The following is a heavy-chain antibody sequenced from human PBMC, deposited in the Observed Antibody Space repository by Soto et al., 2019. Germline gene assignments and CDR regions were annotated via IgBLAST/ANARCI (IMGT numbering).Heavy chain of an antibody. J-gene: IGHJ5*02. CDR1: GGTVASSHW. V-gene: IGHV4-4*02. CDR3: AREIVTAGGNNYFDP. CDR2: VYHTGDT. D-gene: IGHD2-21*02. Sequence: SETLSLTCGVSGGTVASSHWWSWVRQSPGGGLEWIGNVYHTGDTNLNPSLQSRVTISVDKSNNQFSLRLNSLTAADTTVYFCAREIVTAGGNNYFDPWGPGTLVTVSS.